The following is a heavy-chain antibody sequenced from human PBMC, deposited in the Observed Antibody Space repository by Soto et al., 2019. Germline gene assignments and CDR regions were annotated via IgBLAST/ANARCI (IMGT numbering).Heavy chain of an antibody. CDR2: IFSSGTT. CDR1: GGSISSYY. Sequence: SETLSLTCTVSGGSISSYYWNWIRQPPGKGLEWIGYIFSSGTTNYNPSLKSRVTISLDTSNNQFSLKLTSVTAAETAVYYCARESRAVTTMLDNWGQGTLLTVSS. CDR3: ARESRAVTTMLDN. J-gene: IGHJ4*02. V-gene: IGHV4-59*01. D-gene: IGHD4-17*01.